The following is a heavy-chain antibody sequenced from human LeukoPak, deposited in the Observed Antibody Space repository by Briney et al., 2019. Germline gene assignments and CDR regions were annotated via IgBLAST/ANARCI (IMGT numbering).Heavy chain of an antibody. CDR3: AKHQVRSHDY. CDR2: IISGGDRT. V-gene: IGHV3-23*01. CDR1: GFIFNNYD. Sequence: PGGSLRLSCAASGFIFNNYDMSWVRQAPGKGLEWVSAIISGGDRTWYSDSVKGRFTISRDNTKNTLYLQMSSLRAEDTAVYYCAKHQVRSHDYWGQGTLVTVSS. J-gene: IGHJ4*02.